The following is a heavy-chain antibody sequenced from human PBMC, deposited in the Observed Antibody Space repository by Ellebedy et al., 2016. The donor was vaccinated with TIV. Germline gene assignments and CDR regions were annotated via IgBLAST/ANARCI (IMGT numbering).Heavy chain of an antibody. J-gene: IGHJ5*02. CDR2: LNPSTGGT. Sequence: ASVKVSCKASGYTFTGYYIHWVRQAPGQGLEWVGTLNPSTGGTSYAQKFQGRVTMTRDTSTSTVYMELSSLRSEDTAVYYCARAQFDPWGQGTLVTVSS. CDR3: ARAQFDP. V-gene: IGHV1-46*01. CDR1: GYTFTGYY.